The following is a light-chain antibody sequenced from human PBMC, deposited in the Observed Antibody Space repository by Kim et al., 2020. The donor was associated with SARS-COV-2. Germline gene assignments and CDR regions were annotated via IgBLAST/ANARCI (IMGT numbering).Light chain of an antibody. CDR1: QSVSSY. V-gene: IGKV3-11*01. CDR2: DAS. J-gene: IGKJ2*03. CDR3: QQRGNWRS. Sequence: LSLSPGERATLSCRASQSVSSYLAWYQQKPGQAPRLLIYDASNRATGIPARFSGSGSGTDFTLTISSLEPEDFAVYYCQQRGNWRSFGQGTKLEI.